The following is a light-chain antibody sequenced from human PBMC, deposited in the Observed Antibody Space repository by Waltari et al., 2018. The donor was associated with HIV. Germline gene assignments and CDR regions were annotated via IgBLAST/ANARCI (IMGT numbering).Light chain of an antibody. Sequence: SFVLTQPPSVSVAPGQTATISCGESNIGSRSVHWYQLKPGQAPVLVVYDDSDRPSGIPERFSGSNSVNTATLTISRVEAGDEADYFCQVWDTSSDHVDYVFGTGTKVTVL. V-gene: IGLV3-21*02. CDR3: QVWDTSSDHVDYV. CDR1: NIGSRS. J-gene: IGLJ1*01. CDR2: DDS.